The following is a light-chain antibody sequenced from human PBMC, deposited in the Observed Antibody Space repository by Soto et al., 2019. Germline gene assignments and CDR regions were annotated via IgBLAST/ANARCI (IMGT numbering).Light chain of an antibody. CDR1: QSVSSNY. J-gene: IGKJ1*01. Sequence: EMEMKRSQETRVGTACKSGTLSYQDKQSVSSNYLAWYQQKPGQAPRLLIYGASSRATGIPDRFSGSGSGTDFTLSISRLEPEDFAVYYCQQYGSSRTFGQGTKV. CDR2: GAS. CDR3: QQYGSSRT. V-gene: IGKV3-20*01.